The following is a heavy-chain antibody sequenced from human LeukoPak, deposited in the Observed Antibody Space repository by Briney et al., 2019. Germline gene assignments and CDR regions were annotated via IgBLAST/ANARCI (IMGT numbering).Heavy chain of an antibody. V-gene: IGHV4-38-2*02. CDR3: AREDYGIDY. J-gene: IGHJ4*02. CDR1: SYSISSGYY. Sequence: PSETLSLTCAVSSYSISSGYYWGWIRQPPGKGLEWIGSIYHSGSTYYNPSLKSRVTISVDTSKNQFSLKLSSVTAADTAVYYCAREDYGIDYWGQGTLVTVSS. CDR2: IYHSGST. D-gene: IGHD3-16*01.